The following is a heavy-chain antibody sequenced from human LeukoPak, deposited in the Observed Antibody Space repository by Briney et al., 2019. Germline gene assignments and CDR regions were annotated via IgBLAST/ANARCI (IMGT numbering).Heavy chain of an antibody. CDR2: ISSSSSYI. CDR1: GFTFSSYS. CDR3: ARDKESQWLPGDY. Sequence: GGSLRLSCAASGFTFSSYSMNWVRQAPGKGLEWVSSISSSSSYIYYADSVKGRFTISRDHSRNTLYVQMNSLRAEDTAVYYCARDKESQWLPGDYWGQGTRVTVSS. V-gene: IGHV3-21*01. J-gene: IGHJ4*02. D-gene: IGHD6-19*01.